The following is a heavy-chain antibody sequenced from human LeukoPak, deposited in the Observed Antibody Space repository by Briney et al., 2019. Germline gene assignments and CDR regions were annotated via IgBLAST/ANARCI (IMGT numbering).Heavy chain of an antibody. D-gene: IGHD3-22*01. CDR2: INHSGST. Sequence: SETLSLTCVVYGGSFSGYYWSWIRQPPGKGLEWIGEINHSGSTNYNPSLKSRVTISVDTSKNQFSLKLSSVTAADTAVYYCARGLTPYYYDSSGKTYYFDYWGQGTLVTVSS. CDR3: ARGLTPYYYDSSGKTYYFDY. CDR1: GGSFSGYY. V-gene: IGHV4-34*01. J-gene: IGHJ4*02.